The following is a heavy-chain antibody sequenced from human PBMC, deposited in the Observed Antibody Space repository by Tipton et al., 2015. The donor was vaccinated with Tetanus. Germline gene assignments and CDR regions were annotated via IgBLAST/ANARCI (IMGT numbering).Heavy chain of an antibody. Sequence: SLRLSCAASGFTFSSYSMNWVRQAPGKGLEWVTVIWYDGINKYYADSVKGRFTISRDNSKNTLYLQMNSLRAEDTAVYYCARQYSSGYYVGAFDIWGQGTMVTVSS. CDR2: IWYDGINK. D-gene: IGHD6-19*01. V-gene: IGHV3-33*08. CDR3: ARQYSSGYYVGAFDI. CDR1: GFTFSSYS. J-gene: IGHJ3*02.